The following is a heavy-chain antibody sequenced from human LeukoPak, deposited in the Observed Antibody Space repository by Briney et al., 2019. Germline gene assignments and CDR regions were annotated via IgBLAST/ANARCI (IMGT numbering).Heavy chain of an antibody. CDR1: GFTFSSYA. CDR2: ISTSSSYI. D-gene: IGHD2-15*01. J-gene: IGHJ5*02. V-gene: IGHV3-21*01. CDR3: ARGADGVSSNSRGWFDP. Sequence: GGSLRLSCAASGFTFSSYAMSWGRQAPGKGLEWVSSISTSSSYIYYADSVRGRFAISRDNAKNSLYLQMNSLRAEDTAVYSCARGADGVSSNSRGWFDPWGQGTLVTVSS.